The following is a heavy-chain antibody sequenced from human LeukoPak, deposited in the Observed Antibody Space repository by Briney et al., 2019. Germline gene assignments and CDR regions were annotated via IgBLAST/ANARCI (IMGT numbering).Heavy chain of an antibody. CDR3: AKPYCSGGSCYPDY. D-gene: IGHD2-15*01. CDR1: GFTFSSYA. CDR2: ISGSGGST. V-gene: IGHV3-23*01. J-gene: IGHJ4*02. Sequence: GSLRLSCAASGFTFSSYAMSWVRQAPGKGLEWVSAISGSGGSTYYADSVKGRFTISRDNSKNTLYLQMNSLRAEDTAVYYCAKPYCSGGSCYPDYWGQGTLVTVSS.